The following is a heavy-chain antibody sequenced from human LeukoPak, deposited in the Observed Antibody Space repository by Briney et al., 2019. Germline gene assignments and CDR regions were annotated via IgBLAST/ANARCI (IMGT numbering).Heavy chain of an antibody. D-gene: IGHD2-2*01. V-gene: IGHV1-69*13. J-gene: IGHJ6*03. CDR2: IIPIFGTA. CDR3: ARGPRIVVVPAAAHYYYMDV. CDR1: GGTFSSYA. Sequence: ASVKVSCKASGGTFSSYAISWVRQAPGQGLEWMGGIIPIFGTANYAQKFQGRVTITADESTSTAYMELSSLRSEDTAVYYCARGPRIVVVPAAAHYYYMDVWGKGTTVTVSS.